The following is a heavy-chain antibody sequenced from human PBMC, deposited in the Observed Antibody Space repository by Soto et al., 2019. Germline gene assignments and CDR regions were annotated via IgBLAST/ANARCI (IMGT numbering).Heavy chain of an antibody. CDR1: GYSLTSLD. J-gene: IGHJ4*02. Sequence: QVQLVQSGAEVREPGASVKVSCKASGYSLTSLDINWVRQTTGQGLEWMGWMQPSSGRTGYAQKFHGRVTMTRDTSINTAYMELSSLTSDDTAFYYCARGVTAVVDYWGQGTLVTVSS. V-gene: IGHV1-8*01. CDR3: ARGVTAVVDY. D-gene: IGHD2-15*01. CDR2: MQPSSGRT.